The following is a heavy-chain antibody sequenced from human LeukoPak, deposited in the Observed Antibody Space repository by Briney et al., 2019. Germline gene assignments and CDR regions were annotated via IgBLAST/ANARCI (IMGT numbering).Heavy chain of an antibody. D-gene: IGHD2-2*01. CDR1: GGSISSGGYY. CDR3: ARDLGYCSSTSCRYFDY. V-gene: IGHV4-31*03. CDR2: ISYSGST. J-gene: IGHJ4*02. Sequence: SQTLSLTCTVSGGSISSGGYYWSWIRQHPGKGLEWIRYISYSGSTYYNPSLKSRVTISVDTSKNQFSLKLSSVTAADTAVYYCARDLGYCSSTSCRYFDYWGQGTLVTVSS.